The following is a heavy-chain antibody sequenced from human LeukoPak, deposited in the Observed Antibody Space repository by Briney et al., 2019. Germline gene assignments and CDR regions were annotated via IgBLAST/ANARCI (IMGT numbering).Heavy chain of an antibody. CDR2: IYYSGST. CDR1: GGSISSGDYY. Sequence: SETLSLTCTVSGGSISSGDYYWSWIRQPPGKGLEWIGYIYYSGSTYYNPSLKSRVTISVDTSKNQFSLKLSSVTAADTAVYYCARRWMAADAFDIWGQGTMVTVSS. J-gene: IGHJ3*02. CDR3: ARRWMAADAFDI. D-gene: IGHD5-12*01. V-gene: IGHV4-30-4*01.